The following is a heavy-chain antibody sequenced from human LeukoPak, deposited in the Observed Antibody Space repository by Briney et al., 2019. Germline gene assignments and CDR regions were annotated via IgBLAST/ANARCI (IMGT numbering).Heavy chain of an antibody. J-gene: IGHJ6*03. CDR2: IIPLFGTA. Sequence: SVKVSCKASGGTFSSYAISWVRQAPGQGLEWMGGIIPLFGTANYAQKFQGRVTITADESTSTAYMELSSLRSEDTAVYYCARAPTRGYYYYYMDVWGKGTTVAVSS. V-gene: IGHV1-69*13. CDR1: GGTFSSYA. CDR3: ARAPTRGYYYYYMDV. D-gene: IGHD1-26*01.